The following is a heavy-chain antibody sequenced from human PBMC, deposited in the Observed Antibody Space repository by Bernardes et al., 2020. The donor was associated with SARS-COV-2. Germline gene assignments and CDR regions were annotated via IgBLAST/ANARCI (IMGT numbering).Heavy chain of an antibody. CDR3: AKMGLAPDSTIGRGFLRFDY. CDR1: GFTLISST. D-gene: IGHD2-15*01. CDR2: ITGSGFDT. Sequence: GGSLRLSCAASGFTLISSTMTWVRQAPGKGLEWVSSITGSGFDTKSADFVQGRFTISRDLSKNTLYLQMNSLRAEDTAIYYCAKMGLAPDSTIGRGFLRFDYWGQGALVTVSS. V-gene: IGHV3-23*01. J-gene: IGHJ4*02.